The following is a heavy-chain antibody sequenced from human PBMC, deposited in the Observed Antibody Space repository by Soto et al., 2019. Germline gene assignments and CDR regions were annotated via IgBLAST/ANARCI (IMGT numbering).Heavy chain of an antibody. V-gene: IGHV3-23*01. CDR2: TSRSGGST. CDR1: GFTFSSYA. D-gene: IGHD3-10*01. Sequence: EVQLLESGGGLVQPGGSLRLSCAASGFTFSSYAMSWVRQAPGKGLEWVSTTSRSGGSTYYTDSVKGRFTISRDNSKNTFYLQMNSLRAEDMAVNYCAKDGGYGSGSYYSDDWGQGTLVTVSS. J-gene: IGHJ4*02. CDR3: AKDGGYGSGSYYSDD.